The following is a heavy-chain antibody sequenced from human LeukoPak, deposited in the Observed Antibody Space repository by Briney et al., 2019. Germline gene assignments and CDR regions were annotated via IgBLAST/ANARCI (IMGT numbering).Heavy chain of an antibody. Sequence: GGSLRLSCAASGFTFSSYSTNWVRQAPGKGLEWVSYISSSSSAIYYADSVKGRFTISRDNAKNSLYLQMNSLRAEDTAVYYCARGVYIAAAQYGYWGQGTLVTVSS. CDR2: ISSSSSAI. CDR3: ARGVYIAAAQYGY. D-gene: IGHD6-13*01. CDR1: GFTFSSYS. J-gene: IGHJ4*02. V-gene: IGHV3-48*01.